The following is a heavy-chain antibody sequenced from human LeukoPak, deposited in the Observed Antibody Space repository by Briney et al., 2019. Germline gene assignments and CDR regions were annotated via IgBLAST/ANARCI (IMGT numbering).Heavy chain of an antibody. CDR1: GFTFSSYA. Sequence: GGSLRLSCAASGFTFSSYAMSWVRQAPGKGLEWVSSISGSGGSTYYADSVKGRFTISRDNSKNTLYLEMNSLRAEDTAVYYCAKSDGGYGKVWGQGTLVTVSS. CDR3: AKSDGGYGKV. J-gene: IGHJ4*02. D-gene: IGHD5-12*01. CDR2: ISGSGGST. V-gene: IGHV3-23*01.